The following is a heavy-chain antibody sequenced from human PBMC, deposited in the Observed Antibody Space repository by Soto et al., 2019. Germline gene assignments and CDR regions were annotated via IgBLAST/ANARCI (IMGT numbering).Heavy chain of an antibody. J-gene: IGHJ5*02. Sequence: PSETLSLTCNVSGDSVGSDSHSWSWIRQTPGKGLEWIGDIFYSGRTNYNPSLKSRVIISGDTSKNQLSLRVRSVNAADTAVYYCARGGVGTTRAPTCFDPWGQGTLVTVSS. V-gene: IGHV4-61*01. D-gene: IGHD1-26*01. CDR2: IFYSGRT. CDR3: ARGGVGTTRAPTCFDP. CDR1: GDSVGSDSHS.